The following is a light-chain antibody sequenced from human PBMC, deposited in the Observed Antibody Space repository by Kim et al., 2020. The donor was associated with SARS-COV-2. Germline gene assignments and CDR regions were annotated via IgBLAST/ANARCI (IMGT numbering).Light chain of an antibody. CDR3: QQYDSFMYT. J-gene: IGKJ2*01. CDR1: QRMGTW. Sequence: DIQMTQSPSTLSASVGDRVTITCRASQRMGTWLAWYQQKPGEAPKLLIYDASSLRRGVPSRFSGSGSATEFSLTISILQPEDAATYYCQQYDSFMYTFGQGTKLEI. CDR2: DAS. V-gene: IGKV1-5*01.